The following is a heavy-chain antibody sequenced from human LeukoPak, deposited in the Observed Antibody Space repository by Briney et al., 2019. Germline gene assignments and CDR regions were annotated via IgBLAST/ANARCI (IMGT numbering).Heavy chain of an antibody. D-gene: IGHD6-13*01. CDR3: ARPLSGSSSWHGDAFDI. V-gene: IGHV4-39*01. CDR1: GGSISSSTYC. Sequence: SETLSLTCTVSGGSISSSTYCWGWIRQPPGKGLEWIGSIYYSGSTYYNASLKSRVTISADTSKNQFSLKLSSVTAADTAVYYCARPLSGSSSWHGDAFDIWAKGQWSPSL. J-gene: IGHJ3*02. CDR2: IYYSGST.